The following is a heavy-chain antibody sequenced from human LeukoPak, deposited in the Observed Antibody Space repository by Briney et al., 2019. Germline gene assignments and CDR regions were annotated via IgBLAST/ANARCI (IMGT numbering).Heavy chain of an antibody. Sequence: SGTLSLTCTVSGCTISSYYWSWIRRPPGKGLEWIGYLYYSGSTNYHPSLKSRVTISVDTSKNKFSLKLSSVTAADTAVYYCARAPTSGNYDYWGQGTLVTVSS. CDR1: GCTISSYY. CDR3: ARAPTSGNYDY. CDR2: LYYSGST. J-gene: IGHJ4*02. V-gene: IGHV4-59*08. D-gene: IGHD1-26*01.